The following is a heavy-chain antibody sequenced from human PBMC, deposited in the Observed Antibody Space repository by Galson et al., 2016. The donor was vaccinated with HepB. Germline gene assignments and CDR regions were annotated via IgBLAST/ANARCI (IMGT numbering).Heavy chain of an antibody. CDR2: ISSSSSYI. V-gene: IGHV3-21*01. J-gene: IGHJ1*01. D-gene: IGHD3-10*01. CDR3: ARSQARDVREVGGYFQH. Sequence: SLRLSCAASGFTFGSYSMNWVRRAPGKGLEWVSSISSSSSYIYYADSVKGRFSISRDNAKNTLYLQMNSLRGEDTAVYYCARSQARDVREVGGYFQHWGQGTLVTVSS. CDR1: GFTFGSYS.